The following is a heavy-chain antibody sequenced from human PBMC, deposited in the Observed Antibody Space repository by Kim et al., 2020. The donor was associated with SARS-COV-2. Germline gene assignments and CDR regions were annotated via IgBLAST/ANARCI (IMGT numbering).Heavy chain of an antibody. J-gene: IGHJ4*02. Sequence: NYNPTLRSRVTISVDTSKNQFSLKLSSVTAADTAVYYCARHGSPGYYFDYWGQGTLVTVSS. CDR3: ARHGSPGYYFDY. D-gene: IGHD1-26*01. V-gene: IGHV4-59*08.